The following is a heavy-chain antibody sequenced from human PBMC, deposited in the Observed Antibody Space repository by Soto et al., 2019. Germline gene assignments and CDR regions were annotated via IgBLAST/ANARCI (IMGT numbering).Heavy chain of an antibody. CDR1: GFTFSSYA. D-gene: IGHD2-15*01. Sequence: SGGSLRLSCAASGFTFSSYAMSWVRQAPGKGLEWVSAISGSGGSTYYADSVKGRFTISRDNSKNTLYLQMNNLRDEDTAVYYCTRAGRGAVVVGDLGYFYYGMDVWGQGTTVTVSS. J-gene: IGHJ6*02. V-gene: IGHV3-23*01. CDR3: TRAGRGAVVVGDLGYFYYGMDV. CDR2: ISGSGGST.